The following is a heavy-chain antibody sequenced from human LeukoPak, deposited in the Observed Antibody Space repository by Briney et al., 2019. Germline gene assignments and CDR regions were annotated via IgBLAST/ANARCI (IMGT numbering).Heavy chain of an antibody. D-gene: IGHD6-13*01. CDR3: ARAPMGAAALY. Sequence: ASVKVSCKASGYTFTNFDINWVRQAPGQGLEWMGWMNPVSGNAGSAQKFQGRVTLTRDTSISTAYMELSSLRSDDTAFYYCARAPMGAAALYWGQGTLVAVSS. CDR1: GYTFTNFD. J-gene: IGHJ4*02. V-gene: IGHV1-8*01. CDR2: MNPVSGNA.